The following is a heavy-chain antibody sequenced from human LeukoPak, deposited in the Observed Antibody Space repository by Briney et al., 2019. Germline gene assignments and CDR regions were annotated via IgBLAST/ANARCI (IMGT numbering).Heavy chain of an antibody. J-gene: IGHJ6*03. CDR2: IYYSGST. D-gene: IGHD4-11*01. V-gene: IGHV4-59*01. CDR1: GGSISRYY. CDR3: ARGRVSSSTWYSTYYYFFYMDF. Sequence: SETLSLTCTVSGGSISRYYWSWIRQSPGKGLEWIGYIYYSGSTNYNPSLKSRVTISVDTSKNQFSLKLSSGTAADTALYYCARGRVSSSTWYSTYYYFFYMDFWGKGTTVTVSS.